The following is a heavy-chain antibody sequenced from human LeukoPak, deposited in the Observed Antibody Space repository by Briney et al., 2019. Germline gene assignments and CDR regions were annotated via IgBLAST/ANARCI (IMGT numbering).Heavy chain of an antibody. CDR3: SFDSGSYYFDY. J-gene: IGHJ4*02. CDR1: GGSISSSSYY. D-gene: IGHD3-10*01. V-gene: IGHV4-39*07. CDR2: IYYSGST. Sequence: SETLSLTCTVSGGSISSSSYYWGWIRQPPGKGLEWIGSIYYSGSTYYNPSLKSRVTISVDTSKNQFSLKLSSVTAADTAVYYCSFDSGSYYFDYWGQGTLVTVSS.